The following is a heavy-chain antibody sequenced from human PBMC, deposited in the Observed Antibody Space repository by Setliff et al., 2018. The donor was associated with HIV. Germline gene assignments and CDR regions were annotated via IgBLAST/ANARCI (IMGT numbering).Heavy chain of an antibody. D-gene: IGHD2-15*01. V-gene: IGHV3-7*01. Sequence: GGSLRLSCIASGFSFNNYYMTWVRQAPGKGLEWVGNIKSDGTEKNYADSVRGRFTISRDNAQNTLYLQMNSLRAEDTAVYYCAKSGLCSGGSCYGLSVLAFDIWGQGTMVTVSS. J-gene: IGHJ3*02. CDR2: IKSDGTEK. CDR1: GFSFNNYY. CDR3: AKSGLCSGGSCYGLSVLAFDI.